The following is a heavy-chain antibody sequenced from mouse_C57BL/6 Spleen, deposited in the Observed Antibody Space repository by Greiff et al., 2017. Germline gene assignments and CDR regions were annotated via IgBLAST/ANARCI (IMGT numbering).Heavy chain of an antibody. CDR3: TGMVTGFDY. CDR1: GFTFSNYW. J-gene: IGHJ2*01. Sequence: EVKLMESGGGLVQPGGSMKLSCVASGFTFSNYWMNWVRQSPEKGLEWVAQIRLKSDNYATHYAESVKGRFTISRDDSKSSVYLQMNNLRAEDTGIYYCTGMVTGFDYWGQGTTLTVSS. V-gene: IGHV6-3*01. D-gene: IGHD2-2*01. CDR2: IRLKSDNYAT.